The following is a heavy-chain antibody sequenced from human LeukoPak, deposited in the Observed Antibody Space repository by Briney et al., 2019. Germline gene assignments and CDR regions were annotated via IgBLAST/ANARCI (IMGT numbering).Heavy chain of an antibody. CDR2: IIPIFGTA. J-gene: IGHJ4*02. Sequence: GASVKVSCKASGGTFSSYAISWVRQAPGQGLEWMGGIIPIFGTANYAQKFQGRVTITADESTSTAYMELSSLRSEDTAVYYCARTPPPTIVGAHYFDYWGQGTLVTVSS. V-gene: IGHV1-69*13. CDR3: ARTPPPTIVGAHYFDY. CDR1: GGTFSSYA. D-gene: IGHD1-26*01.